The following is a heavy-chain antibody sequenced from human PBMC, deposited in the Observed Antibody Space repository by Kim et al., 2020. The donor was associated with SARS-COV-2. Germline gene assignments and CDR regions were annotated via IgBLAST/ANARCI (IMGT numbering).Heavy chain of an antibody. D-gene: IGHD3-3*02. Sequence: PGGSLRLSCAASGFTFSGSPLHWVRQASGKGLEWVGRIRSRANNYATGYAASVKGRFTISRDDSKNTAYLEMRGLKTEDTALYYCTRIPATPLAFWDAFDIWGQGTMVTVSS. J-gene: IGHJ3*02. CDR3: TRIPATPLAFWDAFDI. CDR2: IRSRANNYAT. V-gene: IGHV3-73*01. CDR1: GFTFSGSP.